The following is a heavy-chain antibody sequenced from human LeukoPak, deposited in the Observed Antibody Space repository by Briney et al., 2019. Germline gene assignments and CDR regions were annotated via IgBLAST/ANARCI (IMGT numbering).Heavy chain of an antibody. J-gene: IGHJ3*02. CDR1: GGSISSYY. CDR3: ARVAGKNAFDI. V-gene: IGHV4-59*12. CDR2: IYHSGTT. D-gene: IGHD6-19*01. Sequence: PSETLSLTCTVSGGSISSYYWSWIRQPPGKGLEWIAYIYHSGTTNSNPSLKSRVTVSVDTSKNQFSLKLSSVTAADTAVYYCARVAGKNAFDIWGQGTMVTVSS.